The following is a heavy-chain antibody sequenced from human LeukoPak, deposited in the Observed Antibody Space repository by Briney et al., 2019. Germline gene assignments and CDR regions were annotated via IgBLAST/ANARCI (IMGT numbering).Heavy chain of an antibody. CDR1: GYSVNNGYF. J-gene: IGHJ4*02. CDR3: ARDFDY. CDR2: IYDSGST. Sequence: SETLSLTCIVSGYSVNNGYFWGWIRQPPGKGLEWIGSIYDSGSTYYNPSLKSRVTISIDTSKNQFSLKLSSVTAADTAVYYCARDFDYWGRGTLVTVSS. V-gene: IGHV4-38-2*02.